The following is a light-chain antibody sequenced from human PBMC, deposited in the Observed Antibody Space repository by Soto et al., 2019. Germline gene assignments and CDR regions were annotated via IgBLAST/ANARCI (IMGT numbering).Light chain of an antibody. CDR2: KAS. CDR3: QQYNRDPRR. CDR1: HTISRW. V-gene: IGKV1-5*03. Sequence: RASHTISRWLAWYQQKPGKAPKLLIYKASTLKSGVPSRFSGFESETEFALALRCLQPCYFATYIYQQYNRDPRRYGEGTKVDIK. J-gene: IGKJ1*01.